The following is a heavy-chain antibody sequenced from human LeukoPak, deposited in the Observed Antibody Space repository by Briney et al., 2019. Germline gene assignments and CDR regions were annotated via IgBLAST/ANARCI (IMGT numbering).Heavy chain of an antibody. V-gene: IGHV3-21*01. CDR3: ARDRWELFRWRSRKAAYFDY. CDR2: ISSSSSYI. Sequence: GGSLRLSCAASGFTFSSYSMNWVRQAPGKGLEWASSISSSSSYIYYADSVKGRFTISRDNAKNSLYLQMNSLRAEDTAVYYCARDRWELFRWRSRKAAYFDYCGQGTLVTVSS. J-gene: IGHJ4*02. D-gene: IGHD1-26*01. CDR1: GFTFSSYS.